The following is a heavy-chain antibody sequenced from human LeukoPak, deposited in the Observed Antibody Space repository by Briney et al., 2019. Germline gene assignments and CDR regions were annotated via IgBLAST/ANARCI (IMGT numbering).Heavy chain of an antibody. V-gene: IGHV4-59*01. D-gene: IGHD1-7*01. CDR2: IYYSGST. CDR1: GGSFSGYY. CDR3: ARGWVKLNWFDP. Sequence: SETLSLTCAVYGGSFSGYYWSWIRQPPGKGLEWIGYIYYSGSTNYNPSLKSRVTISVDTSKNQFSLKLSSVTAADTAVYYCARGWVKLNWFDPWGQGTLVTVSS. J-gene: IGHJ5*02.